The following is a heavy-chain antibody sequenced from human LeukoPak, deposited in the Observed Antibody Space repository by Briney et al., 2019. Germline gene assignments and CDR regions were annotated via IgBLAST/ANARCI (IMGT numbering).Heavy chain of an antibody. CDR3: ARDYGGGWFQIDY. D-gene: IGHD6-13*01. Sequence: PSETLSLTCTVSGGSISSYYWSWIRQPPGKGLEWIGYISHSGGTNYNPSLKSRLTISLDTSKRQFSLNLNSVTVADTALYYCARDYGGGWFQIDYWGQGTLVTVSS. CDR1: GGSISSYY. V-gene: IGHV4-59*12. J-gene: IGHJ4*02. CDR2: ISHSGGT.